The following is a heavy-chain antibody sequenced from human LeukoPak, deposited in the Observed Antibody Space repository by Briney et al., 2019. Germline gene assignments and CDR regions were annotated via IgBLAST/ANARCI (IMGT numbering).Heavy chain of an antibody. J-gene: IGHJ5*02. CDR3: ARAASGSITIFGVVIKNWFDP. Sequence: ASVTVSCKASGYTFTSYDINWVRQATGQGLEWMGWMNPNSGNTGYAQKFQGRVTITRNTSISTAYMELSSLRSEDTAVYYCARAASGSITIFGVVIKNWFDPWGQGTLVTVSS. CDR1: GYTFTSYD. CDR2: MNPNSGNT. D-gene: IGHD3-3*01. V-gene: IGHV1-8*03.